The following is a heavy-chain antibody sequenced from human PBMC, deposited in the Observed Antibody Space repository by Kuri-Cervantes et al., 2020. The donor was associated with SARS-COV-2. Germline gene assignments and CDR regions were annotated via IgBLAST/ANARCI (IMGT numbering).Heavy chain of an antibody. D-gene: IGHD3-22*01. Sequence: SETLSLTCAVYGGSFSGYYWSWIRQPPGKGLEWIGEINHSGSTNYNPSLKSRVTISVDTSKNQFSLKLSSVTAADTAVYYCARGRNYYGSSGYFYYFDYWGQGTLVTVSS. CDR3: ARGRNYYGSSGYFYYFDY. V-gene: IGHV4-34*01. CDR1: GGSFSGYY. CDR2: INHSGST. J-gene: IGHJ4*02.